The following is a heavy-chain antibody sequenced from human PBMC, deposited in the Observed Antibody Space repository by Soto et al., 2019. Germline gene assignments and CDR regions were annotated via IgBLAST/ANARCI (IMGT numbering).Heavy chain of an antibody. CDR2: ISSSSSPI. V-gene: IGHV3-48*02. CDR3: ARHSVATVRV. Sequence: EVQLVESGGGLVQPGGSLRLSCTASGFTFSSYSMNWVRQAPGKGLEWISYISSSSSPIYYADSVKGRFTISRDNAKSSLYLQMNSLRDEDTAIYYCARHSVATVRVWGQGTLVTVSS. J-gene: IGHJ4*02. CDR1: GFTFSSYS. D-gene: IGHD5-12*01.